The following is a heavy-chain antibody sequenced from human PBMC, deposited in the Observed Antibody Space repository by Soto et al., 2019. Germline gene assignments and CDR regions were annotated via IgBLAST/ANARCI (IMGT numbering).Heavy chain of an antibody. D-gene: IGHD6-19*01. CDR3: AKDGESKQWLRYFDY. J-gene: IGHJ4*02. V-gene: IGHV3-30*18. Sequence: QVQLVESGGGVVQPGRSLRLSCAASGFTFSNYAMHWVRQAPGKGLEYMAIISYDGSNTYYADSVKGRFTISRDNSNNTLYLQLNSLRTEDTAVYYCAKDGESKQWLRYFDYWGQGTLVTVSS. CDR2: ISYDGSNT. CDR1: GFTFSNYA.